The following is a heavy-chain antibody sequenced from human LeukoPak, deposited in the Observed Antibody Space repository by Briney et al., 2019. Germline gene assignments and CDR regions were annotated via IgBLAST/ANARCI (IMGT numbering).Heavy chain of an antibody. V-gene: IGHV3-53*01. CDR2: IYSGGST. CDR1: GFTVSSNY. CDR3: ARDPPAVAANTYG. Sequence: GGSLRLSCAASGFTVSSNYMSWVRQAPGKGLEWVSVIYSGGSTYYADSVKGRFTISRDNSKNTLYLQMNSLRVDDTAVYYCARDPPAVAANTYGWGQGTLVTVSS. D-gene: IGHD6-6*01. J-gene: IGHJ4*02.